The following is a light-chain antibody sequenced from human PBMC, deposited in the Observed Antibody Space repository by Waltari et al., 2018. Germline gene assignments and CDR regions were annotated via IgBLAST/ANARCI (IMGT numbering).Light chain of an antibody. V-gene: IGKV1-12*01. CDR2: KAS. CDR3: QQYNSAPRT. CDR1: QDISNW. Sequence: DIQMTQSPSSLSASVGDRVTITCRASQDISNWLAWYQQKPGKAPNLLIYKASTLQSGVPSRFSGSGSGTDFTLIISSLQPEDFATYYCQQYNSAPRTFGQGTEVEIK. J-gene: IGKJ1*01.